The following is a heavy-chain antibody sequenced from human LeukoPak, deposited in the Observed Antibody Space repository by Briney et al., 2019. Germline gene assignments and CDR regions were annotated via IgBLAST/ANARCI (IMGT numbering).Heavy chain of an antibody. CDR1: GGSFSGYY. J-gene: IGHJ4*02. CDR3: ARGGQVAAASPFDY. V-gene: IGHV4-34*01. CDR2: INHIGST. D-gene: IGHD6-13*01. Sequence: SETLSLTCAVYGGSFSGYYWSWIRQTPGKGLEWIGEINHIGSTNYNPSLKSRVTISVDTSKNQFSLKLSSVTAADTAVYYCARGGQVAAASPFDYWGQGTLVTVSS.